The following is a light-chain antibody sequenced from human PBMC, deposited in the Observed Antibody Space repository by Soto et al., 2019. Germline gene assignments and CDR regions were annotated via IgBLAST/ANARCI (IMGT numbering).Light chain of an antibody. CDR2: EVS. V-gene: IGLV2-14*01. CDR1: SSDVGGHDY. Sequence: QSALTQPASVSGSPGQSITMSCTGTSSDVGGHDYVSWYQQHPGEVPKLIIFEVSSRPAWISNRFSASKSGNTASLTISGLQAEDEADYYCSSYTTSSSYVFGTGTKLTVL. J-gene: IGLJ1*01. CDR3: SSYTTSSSYV.